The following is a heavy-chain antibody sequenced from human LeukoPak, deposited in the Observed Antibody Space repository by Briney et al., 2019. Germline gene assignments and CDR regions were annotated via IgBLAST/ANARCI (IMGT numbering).Heavy chain of an antibody. CDR3: ARGVYIAAAQYGY. CDR1: GGSISSYY. V-gene: IGHV4-59*01. Sequence: SETLSLTCTVSGGSISSYYWSWIRQPPGEGLEWIGYIYYSGTTNYNPSLKSRVTIAVDTSKNQFSLKLSSVTAADTAVYYCARGVYIAAAQYGYWGQGTLVTVSS. J-gene: IGHJ4*02. D-gene: IGHD6-13*01. CDR2: IYYSGTT.